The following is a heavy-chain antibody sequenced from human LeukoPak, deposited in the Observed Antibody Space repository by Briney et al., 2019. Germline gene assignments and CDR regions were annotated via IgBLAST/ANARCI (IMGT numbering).Heavy chain of an antibody. Sequence: PGGSLRLSCAASGFTFSSYWMHWVRQAPGKGLVWVSRINSDGSSTSYADSVKGRFTISRDNAKNTLYLQMNSLRAEDTAVYYCARVWFGELFRYFDYWGQGTLATVSS. CDR3: ARVWFGELFRYFDY. J-gene: IGHJ4*02. CDR1: GFTFSSYW. CDR2: INSDGSST. D-gene: IGHD3-10*01. V-gene: IGHV3-74*01.